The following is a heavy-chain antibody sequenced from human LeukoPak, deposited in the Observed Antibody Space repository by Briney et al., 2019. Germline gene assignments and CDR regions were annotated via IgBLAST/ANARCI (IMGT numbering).Heavy chain of an antibody. CDR1: GFTVSSNY. CDR3: ARDQDDYGDYEFST. CDR2: IYSGGST. V-gene: IGHV3-53*01. D-gene: IGHD4-17*01. J-gene: IGHJ4*02. Sequence: GGSLRLSCAASGFTVSSNYMSWVRQAPGKGLEWVSVIYSGGSTYYADSVKGRFTISRDNSKNTLYLQMSSLRAEDTAVYYCARDQDDYGDYEFSTWGQGTLVTVSS.